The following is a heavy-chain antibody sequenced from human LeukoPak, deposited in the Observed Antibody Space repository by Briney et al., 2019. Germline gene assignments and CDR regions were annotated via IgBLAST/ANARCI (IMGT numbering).Heavy chain of an antibody. CDR1: AFTFDDSV. Sequence: PGGSLRLSCAASAFTFDDSVMSWVRQVPGKGLEWVSGINWNGGSTGYADSVKGRFTISRDNAKNSLYLQMNSLRAEDTALYYCARERGMAGTGFGENYYYYMDVWGKGTTVTVSS. V-gene: IGHV3-20*04. CDR3: ARERGMAGTGFGENYYYYMDV. J-gene: IGHJ6*03. CDR2: INWNGGST. D-gene: IGHD3-10*01.